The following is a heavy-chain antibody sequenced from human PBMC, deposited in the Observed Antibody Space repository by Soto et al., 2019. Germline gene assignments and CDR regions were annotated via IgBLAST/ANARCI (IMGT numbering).Heavy chain of an antibody. J-gene: IGHJ4*01. CDR2: IKSKALGGTT. V-gene: IGHV3-15*07. D-gene: IGHD3-22*01. CDR1: GFPFSNAW. Sequence: GGSLRPSCAGSGFPFSNAWINWVRHVPGKGLEWVGRIKSKALGGTTDFAAPVRGRFAITRDDSRNVAYMQMNSLYTEDTGVYYCTTDSYSTMIEVRFDYWGHGTLVTVSS. CDR3: TTDSYSTMIEVRFDY.